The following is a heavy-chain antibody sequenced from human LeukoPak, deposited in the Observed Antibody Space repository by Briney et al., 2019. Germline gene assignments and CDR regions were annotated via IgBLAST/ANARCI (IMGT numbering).Heavy chain of an antibody. D-gene: IGHD3-9*01. V-gene: IGHV1-69*06. CDR1: GGTFSSYA. J-gene: IGHJ5*02. CDR2: IIPIFGTA. Sequence: SAKVSCKASGGTFSSYAISWVRQAPGQGLEWMGGIIPIFGTANYAQKFQGRVTITADKSTSTAYMELSSLRSEDTAVYYCAREIPYDTTNWFDPWGQGTLVTVSS. CDR3: AREIPYDTTNWFDP.